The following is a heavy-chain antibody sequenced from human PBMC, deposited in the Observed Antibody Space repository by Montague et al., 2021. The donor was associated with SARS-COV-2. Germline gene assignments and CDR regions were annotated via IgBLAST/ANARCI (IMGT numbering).Heavy chain of an antibody. D-gene: IGHD3-9*01. V-gene: IGHV2-70*01. Sequence: PALGKPTQTLTLTCTFSGFSLSTSGMCVSWIRQPPGKALEWLALIDWDDDKYYSTSLKTRLTISKDTSKSQVVLTMTNMDPVDTATYYCARIRDYDILTGSYSGFDYWGQGTLVTVSS. CDR1: GFSLSTSGMC. CDR2: IDWDDDK. J-gene: IGHJ4*02. CDR3: ARIRDYDILTGSYSGFDY.